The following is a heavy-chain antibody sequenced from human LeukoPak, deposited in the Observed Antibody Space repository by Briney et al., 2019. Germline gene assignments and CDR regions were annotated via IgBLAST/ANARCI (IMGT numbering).Heavy chain of an antibody. CDR3: ARGVKQQLWTTYFDY. CDR2: MSYSGST. J-gene: IGHJ4*02. V-gene: IGHV4-59*01. CDR1: GGSISSYY. Sequence: SETLSLTCSVSGGSISSYYWSWIRQPPGKGLEWIGYMSYSGSTNYSPSLKSRATTSVDTSKNQFSLKLSSVTAADTAVYYCARGVKQQLWTTYFDYWGQGTLVTVSS. D-gene: IGHD6-13*01.